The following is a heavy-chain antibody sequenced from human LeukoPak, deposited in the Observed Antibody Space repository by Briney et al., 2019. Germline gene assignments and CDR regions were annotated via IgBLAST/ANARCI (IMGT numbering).Heavy chain of an antibody. Sequence: SETLSLTCTVSGGSISSSSYYWSWIRQPPGKGLEWIGEINHSGSTNYNPSLKSRVTISVDTSKNQFSLKLSSVTAADTAVYYCARGMYYYDSSGYYSTWGQGTLVTVSS. CDR1: GGSISSSSYY. V-gene: IGHV4-39*07. J-gene: IGHJ5*02. D-gene: IGHD3-22*01. CDR3: ARGMYYYDSSGYYST. CDR2: INHSGST.